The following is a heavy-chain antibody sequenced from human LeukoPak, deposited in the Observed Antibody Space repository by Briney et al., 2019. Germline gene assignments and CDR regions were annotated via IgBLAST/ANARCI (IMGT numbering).Heavy chain of an antibody. CDR1: GFTFSSYA. CDR2: ISGSGGST. CDR3: AKTGLRFFDWLLDADY. J-gene: IGHJ4*02. V-gene: IGHV3-23*01. D-gene: IGHD3-9*01. Sequence: GGSLRLSCAASGFTFSSYAMSWVRQAPGKGLECVSAISGSGGSTYYADSVKGRFTISRDNSKNTLYLQMNSLRAEDTAVYYCAKTGLRFFDWLLDADYWGQGTLVTVSS.